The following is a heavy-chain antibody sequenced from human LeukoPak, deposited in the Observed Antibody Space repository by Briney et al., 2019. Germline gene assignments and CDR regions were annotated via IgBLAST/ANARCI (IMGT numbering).Heavy chain of an antibody. CDR3: TREIAVVPAASLGY. D-gene: IGHD2-2*01. J-gene: IGHJ4*02. V-gene: IGHV3-74*01. CDR1: GFTFSSYW. CDR2: IKSDGSLT. Sequence: PGGSLRLSCAASGFTFSSYWMHWVRQAPGEGLVWVSRIKSDGSLTNYADSVRGRFTISRDDAKNTLYLQMNSLRAEDTAVYYCTREIAVVPAASLGYWGQGTLVTVSS.